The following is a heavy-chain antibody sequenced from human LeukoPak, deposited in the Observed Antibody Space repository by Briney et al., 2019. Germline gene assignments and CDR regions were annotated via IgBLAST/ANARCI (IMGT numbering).Heavy chain of an antibody. J-gene: IGHJ4*02. CDR3: ARGGYFFDSRGEESRTCL. D-gene: IGHD3-22*01. CDR2: MNPDSGNT. V-gene: IGHV1-8*01. Sequence: ASVKVSCKASGYTFTSYDINWVRQATGQGLEWMGWMNPDSGNTGYAQKFQGRVTMTRNASISTAYMELSSLRSEDTAVYYCARGGYFFDSRGEESRTCLWGQGTLVTVSS. CDR1: GYTFTSYD.